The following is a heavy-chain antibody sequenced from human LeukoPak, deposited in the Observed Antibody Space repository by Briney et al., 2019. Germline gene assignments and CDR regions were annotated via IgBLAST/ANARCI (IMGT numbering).Heavy chain of an antibody. J-gene: IGHJ4*02. CDR1: GFTFSSYA. V-gene: IGHV3-23*01. CDR3: AKGRDFLDY. D-gene: IGHD2/OR15-2a*01. CDR2: ISGSGGNI. Sequence: GGSLRLSCAASGFTFSSYAMTWVRQAPGKGLEWVSVISGSGGNIYHADSVKGRFTISRDNSKNTLSLQMNSLRVEDTAVYYCAKGRDFLDYWGQGTLVTVSS.